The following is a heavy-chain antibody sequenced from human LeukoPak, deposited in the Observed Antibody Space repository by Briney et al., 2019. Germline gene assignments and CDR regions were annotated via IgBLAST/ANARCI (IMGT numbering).Heavy chain of an antibody. D-gene: IGHD4-17*01. CDR1: GFTFSSYA. CDR2: IDSGGTT. J-gene: IGHJ3*02. Sequence: GGSLRLSCAASGFTFSSYAMNWVRQAPGQGLEWVSVIDSGGTTYYADSEKGRFTISRDNSNNTLYLQMNSLRAEDTAVYYCARGPVTKFEIWGQGTILTVSS. V-gene: IGHV3-53*01. CDR3: ARGPVTKFEI.